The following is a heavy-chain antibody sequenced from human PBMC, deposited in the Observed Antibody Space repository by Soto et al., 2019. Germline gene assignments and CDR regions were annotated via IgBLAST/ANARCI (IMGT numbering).Heavy chain of an antibody. CDR2: ISNEGRDE. CDR1: GLTFSNYG. D-gene: IGHD2-15*01. J-gene: IGHJ4*02. CDR3: AKGCGTGSSCYILDY. V-gene: IGHV3-30*18. Sequence: QVHLVESGGGVVQPGRSLRLSCEVSGLTFSNYGMHWVRQAPGKGLEWVAVISNEGRDERYADSVKGRFTISRDTSKNTLYLQLSSLRAEDTAVYYCAKGCGTGSSCYILDYWGQGTLVTVSS.